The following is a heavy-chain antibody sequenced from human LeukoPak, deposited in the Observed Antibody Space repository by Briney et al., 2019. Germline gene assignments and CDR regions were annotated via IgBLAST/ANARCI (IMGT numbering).Heavy chain of an antibody. V-gene: IGHV3-23*01. J-gene: IGHJ5*02. D-gene: IGHD3-9*01. Sequence: PGGSLRLSCAAPGFTFSSYAMSWVRQAPGKGLEWVSAISGSGGSTYYADSVKGRFTISRDNSKNTLYLQMNSLRAEDTAVYYCAKEDGYYDILTGYSNWFDPWGQGTLVTVSS. CDR1: GFTFSSYA. CDR3: AKEDGYYDILTGYSNWFDP. CDR2: ISGSGGST.